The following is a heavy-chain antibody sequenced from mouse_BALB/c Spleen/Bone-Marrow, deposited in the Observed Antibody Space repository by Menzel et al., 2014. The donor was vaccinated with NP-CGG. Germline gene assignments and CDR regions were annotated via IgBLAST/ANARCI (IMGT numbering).Heavy chain of an antibody. V-gene: IGHV2-9*02. Sequence: VQRVESGPGLVAPSQSLSIACTVSGFSLTSYGVHWVRQPPGKVLEWLGVIWAGGSTNYNSALMSRLSISKDNSKSQVFLKMNSLQTDDTAMYYCARGSYYEGAMDYWGQGTSVTVSS. CDR3: ARGSYYEGAMDY. CDR2: IWAGGST. D-gene: IGHD1-1*01. J-gene: IGHJ4*01. CDR1: GFSLTSYG.